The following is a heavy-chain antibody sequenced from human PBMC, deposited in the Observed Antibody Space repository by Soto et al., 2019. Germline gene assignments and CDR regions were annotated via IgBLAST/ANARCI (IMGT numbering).Heavy chain of an antibody. V-gene: IGHV3-23*01. CDR1: VFPFGANA. Sequence: GGSLRLSCVVSVFPFGANAMSWVRQAPGKGLEWVSGLSNTGRRTYYADSVKGRFTISRDNSENTVYLQMNSLRVEDTAVYYCATEMGASRGPFDNWGQGTRVTVSS. D-gene: IGHD3-10*01. J-gene: IGHJ4*02. CDR3: ATEMGASRGPFDN. CDR2: LSNTGRRT.